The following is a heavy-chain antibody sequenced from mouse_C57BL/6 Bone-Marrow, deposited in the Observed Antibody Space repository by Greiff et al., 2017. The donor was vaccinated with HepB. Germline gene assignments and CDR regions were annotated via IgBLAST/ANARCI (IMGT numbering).Heavy chain of an antibody. CDR2: IDPENGDT. CDR1: GFNIKDDY. D-gene: IGHD2-4*01. J-gene: IGHJ3*01. V-gene: IGHV14-4*01. CDR3: TAALYYDYDGLAY. Sequence: EVKLMESGAELVRPGASVKLSCTASGFNIKDDYMHWVKQRPEQGLEWIGWIDPENGDTEYASKFQGKATITADTSSNTAYLRLSSLTSEDTAVYYCTAALYYDYDGLAYWGQGTLVTVSA.